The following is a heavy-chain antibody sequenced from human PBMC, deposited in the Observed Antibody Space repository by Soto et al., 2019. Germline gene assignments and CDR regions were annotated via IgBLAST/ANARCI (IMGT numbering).Heavy chain of an antibody. Sequence: SETLSLTCTVSGGSISSGGYYWSWIRQPPGKWLEWIGEINHSGSTNYNPSLKSRVTISVGTSKNQFSLKLSSVTAADTAVYYCARLLGYCSSTSCAARGYNYYYGMDVWGQGTTVTVYS. V-gene: IGHV4-39*07. CDR2: INHSGST. J-gene: IGHJ6*02. D-gene: IGHD2-2*01. CDR3: ARLLGYCSSTSCAARGYNYYYGMDV. CDR1: GGSISSGGYY.